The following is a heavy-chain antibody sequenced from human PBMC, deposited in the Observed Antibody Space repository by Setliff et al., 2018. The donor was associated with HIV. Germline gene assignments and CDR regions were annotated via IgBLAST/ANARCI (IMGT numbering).Heavy chain of an antibody. Sequence: GGSLRLSCAASGFSCSNSWMAWVRQAPGKGLEWVATITAERSDKNYPDSVKGRFAISRDNAKTSLYLQMNSPRGEDTAVYYCVRAIQGAYDFWGRGTLVTVSS. CDR1: GFSCSNSW. CDR2: ITAERSDK. V-gene: IGHV3-7*01. CDR3: VRAIQGAYDF. J-gene: IGHJ4*01. D-gene: IGHD2-21*01.